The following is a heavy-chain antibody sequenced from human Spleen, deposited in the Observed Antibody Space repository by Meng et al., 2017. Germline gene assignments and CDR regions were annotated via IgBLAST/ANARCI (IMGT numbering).Heavy chain of an antibody. D-gene: IGHD3-22*01. V-gene: IGHV1-2*02. J-gene: IGHJ4*02. CDR3: ARDLDYYDSSGRDY. CDR1: GYTFTGYY. Sequence: ASVKVSCKASGYTFTGYYMHWVRQAPGQGLEWMGWINPNSGGTNYAQKFQGRVTMTRDTSISTAYMELSMLRSDDTAVYYCARDLDYYDSSGRDYWGQGTLVTVSS. CDR2: INPNSGGT.